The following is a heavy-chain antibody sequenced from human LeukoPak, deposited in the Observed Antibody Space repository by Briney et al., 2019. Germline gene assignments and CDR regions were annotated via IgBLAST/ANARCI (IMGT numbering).Heavy chain of an antibody. V-gene: IGHV3-74*01. Sequence: GSLRLSCAPAEFPFSTYWKHWVRQAPGKGLVWVSRIKSDGSTNYADSVKGRFTISRDNAKNTLSLQMNSLRPEDTGVYYCARAPSEIGGYYPEYFRHWGQGNLVTVSS. CDR1: EFPFSTYW. CDR3: ARAPSEIGGYYPEYFRH. D-gene: IGHD3-22*01. CDR2: IKSDGST. J-gene: IGHJ1*01.